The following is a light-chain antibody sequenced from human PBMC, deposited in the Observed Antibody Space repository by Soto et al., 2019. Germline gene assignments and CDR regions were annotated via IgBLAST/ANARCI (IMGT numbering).Light chain of an antibody. CDR2: GAS. V-gene: IGKV3D-15*01. Sequence: EIVMTQSPATLSLSPGERATLSCRASQSVSSNLAWYQQKPGQAPRLLIYGASTRATGIPARFSGSGSGTEFALTISIRRSEALAVYYCQQYNNWTPKRWTFGGGTKVEIK. CDR3: QQYNNWTPKRWT. J-gene: IGKJ4*01. CDR1: QSVSSN.